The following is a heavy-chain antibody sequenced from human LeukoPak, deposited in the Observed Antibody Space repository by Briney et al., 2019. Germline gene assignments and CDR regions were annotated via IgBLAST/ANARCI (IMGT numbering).Heavy chain of an antibody. CDR2: IYHSGST. J-gene: IGHJ4*02. V-gene: IGHV4-38-2*02. Sequence: SETLSLTCTVSGYSISSGYYWGWIRQPPGKGLEWIGSIYHSGSTYYNPSLKSRVTISVDTSKNQFSLKLSSVTAADTAVYYCASSLVRGVIAFDYWGQGTLVTVSS. D-gene: IGHD3-10*01. CDR3: ASSLVRGVIAFDY. CDR1: GYSISSGYY.